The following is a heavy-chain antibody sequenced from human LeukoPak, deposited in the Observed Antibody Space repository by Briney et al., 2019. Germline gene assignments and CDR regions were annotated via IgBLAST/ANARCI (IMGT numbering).Heavy chain of an antibody. J-gene: IGHJ6*02. D-gene: IGHD2-2*01. V-gene: IGHV1-8*01. CDR2: MNPNSGNT. CDR3: ARGYCSSTSCYYYTGDYYYGMDV. CDR1: GYTFTSYD. Sequence: GASVKVSCKASGYTFTSYDINWVRQATGQGLEWMGWMNPNSGNTGYAQKFQGRVTMTRNTSISTAYMELSSLRSEDTAVYYCARGYCSSTSCYYYTGDYYYGMDVWGQGTLVTVSS.